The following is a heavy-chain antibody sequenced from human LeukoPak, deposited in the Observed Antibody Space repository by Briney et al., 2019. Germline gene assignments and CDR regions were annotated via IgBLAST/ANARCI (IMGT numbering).Heavy chain of an antibody. D-gene: IGHD3-10*01. J-gene: IGHJ4*02. V-gene: IGHV1-2*02. CDR1: GDTFSGYY. Sequence: ASVKVSCKASGDTFSGYYMHWVRQAPGQGLEWAGCINPDSGVTNFAQKFQGRVTMTRDTSISTAYMELSRLRSGDTAVYYCARDHVLLWFGELLYDYWGQGTLVTVSS. CDR3: ARDHVLLWFGELLYDY. CDR2: INPDSGVT.